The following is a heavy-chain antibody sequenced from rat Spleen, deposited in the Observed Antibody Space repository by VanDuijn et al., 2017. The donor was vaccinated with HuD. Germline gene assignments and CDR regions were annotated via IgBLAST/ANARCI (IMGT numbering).Heavy chain of an antibody. CDR1: GLSLTSNR. Sequence: QVQLTESGPGLVQPSQTLSLTCTVSGLSLTSNRVSWIRQPPGKGLEWMGVTWTGGSTTYNSLFKSRLSITRDTSKSQVFLKMNSLQSEDTAMYFCASPRARYYYDGTYYSPFDHWGQGVMVTVSS. CDR3: ASPRARYYYDGTYYSPFDH. D-gene: IGHD1-12*02. CDR2: TWTGGST. J-gene: IGHJ2*01. V-gene: IGHV2-47*01.